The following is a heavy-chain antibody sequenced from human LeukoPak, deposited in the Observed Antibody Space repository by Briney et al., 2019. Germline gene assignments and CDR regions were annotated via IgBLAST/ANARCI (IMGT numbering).Heavy chain of an antibody. V-gene: IGHV5-51*01. CDR1: GYSFTRYW. CDR2: IYPGDSDT. D-gene: IGHD6-13*01. Sequence: GESLKISCKGSGYSFTRYWIGWVRQMPGKRLEWVGIIYPGDSDTRYSPSFQGQVTISADKSISTAYLQWSSLKASDTAMYYCARHIAAAEFGWFDPWGQGTLVTVSS. CDR3: ARHIAAAEFGWFDP. J-gene: IGHJ5*02.